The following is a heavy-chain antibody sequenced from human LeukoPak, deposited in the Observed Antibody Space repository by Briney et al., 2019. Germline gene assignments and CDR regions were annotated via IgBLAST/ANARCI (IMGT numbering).Heavy chain of an antibody. CDR3: ASNGPRYYYYMDV. CDR2: INAKSGGT. J-gene: IGHJ6*03. D-gene: IGHD4-17*01. Sequence: GASVKVSCKASGYTFTDYYIQWVRQAPGQGLEWLGRINAKSGGTEDAQDFQGRVTLTRDTSISTAYMELSSLTSDDTALYYCASNGPRYYYYMDVWGKGTTVTVSS. V-gene: IGHV1-2*06. CDR1: GYTFTDYY.